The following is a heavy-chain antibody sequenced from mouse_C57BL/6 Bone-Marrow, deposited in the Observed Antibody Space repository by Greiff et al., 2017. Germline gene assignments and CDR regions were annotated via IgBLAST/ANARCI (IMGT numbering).Heavy chain of an antibody. J-gene: IGHJ2*01. V-gene: IGHV1-5*01. CDR3: TRRRYYGSSRYYFDY. CDR2: IYPGNSDT. CDR1: GYTFTSYW. Sequence: VQLQQSGTVLARPGASVKMSCKTSGYTFTSYWMHWVKQRPGQGLEWIGAIYPGNSDTSYNQKFKGKAKLTAVTSASTAYMELSSLTNEDSAVYYCTRRRYYGSSRYYFDYWGQGTTLTVSS. D-gene: IGHD1-1*01.